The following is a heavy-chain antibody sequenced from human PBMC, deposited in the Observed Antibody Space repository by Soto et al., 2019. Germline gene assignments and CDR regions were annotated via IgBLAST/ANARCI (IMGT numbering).Heavy chain of an antibody. V-gene: IGHV4-4*07. CDR3: ARTVGAAYYFDF. Sequence: QVQLQESGPGLVKPSETLSLTCTVSGDSMTKYYWSWIRQPAGKGLEWIGRIYTSGSTNYNPSLKGRVTMSIDTSNNHFSLKLKSVTAADTAVYYCARTVGAAYYFDFWGQGALVTVSS. CDR1: GDSMTKYY. CDR2: IYTSGST. J-gene: IGHJ4*02. D-gene: IGHD1-26*01.